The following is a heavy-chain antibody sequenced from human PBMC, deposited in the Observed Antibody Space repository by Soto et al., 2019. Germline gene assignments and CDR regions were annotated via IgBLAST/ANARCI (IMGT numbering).Heavy chain of an antibody. J-gene: IGHJ5*01. CDR1: GGSISSGGYS. D-gene: IGHD3-10*01. CDR2: IYHSGST. V-gene: IGHV4-30-2*01. Sequence: SETLSHTCAVSGGSISSGGYSWSWIRQPPGKGLEWIGYIYHSGSTYYNPSLKSRVTISVDRSKNQFSLKLSSVTAADTVVYYCARHFHYGSGNYYIWQSWFDSWGQGTLVTVSS. CDR3: ARHFHYGSGNYYIWQSWFDS.